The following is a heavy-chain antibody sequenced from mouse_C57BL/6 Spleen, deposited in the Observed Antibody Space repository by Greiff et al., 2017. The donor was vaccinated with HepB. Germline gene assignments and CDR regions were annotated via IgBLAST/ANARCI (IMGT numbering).Heavy chain of an antibody. D-gene: IGHD2-4*01. Sequence: DVQLVESGGDLVKPGGSLKLSCAASGFTFSSYGMSWVRQTPDKRLEWVATISSGGSYTYYPDSVKGRFTISRDNAKNTLYLQMSSLKSEDTAMYYCARRDYDSGFAYWGQGTLVTVSA. CDR1: GFTFSSYG. V-gene: IGHV5-6*01. CDR3: ARRDYDSGFAY. CDR2: ISSGGSYT. J-gene: IGHJ3*01.